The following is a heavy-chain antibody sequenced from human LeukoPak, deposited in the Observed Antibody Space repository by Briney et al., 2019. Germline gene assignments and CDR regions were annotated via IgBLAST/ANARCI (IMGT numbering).Heavy chain of an antibody. J-gene: IGHJ4*02. D-gene: IGHD2-2*01. CDR1: GDSLFTSSVA. Sequence: SQTLSLTCAISGDSLFTSSVAWNWIRQSPSRGLEWLGRTYYRSMWSFDYAISVKSRISISTDTSKNHFSLQLNAVTPEDTAVYYCARGKYTSFDNWGQGTLVTVSS. CDR2: TYYRSMWSF. CDR3: ARGKYTSFDN. V-gene: IGHV6-1*01.